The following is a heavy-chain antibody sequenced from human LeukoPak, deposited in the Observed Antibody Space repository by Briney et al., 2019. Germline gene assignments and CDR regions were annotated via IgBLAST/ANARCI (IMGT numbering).Heavy chain of an antibody. Sequence: WASVKVSCKASGYTFTSYGISWVRQAPGQGLEWMGWISAYNGNTNYAQKLQGRVTMTTDTSTSTAYMELRSLRSDDTAVYYCARNVYSGWYQNWFDPWGQGTLVTVSS. D-gene: IGHD6-19*01. V-gene: IGHV1-18*01. CDR3: ARNVYSGWYQNWFDP. J-gene: IGHJ5*02. CDR2: ISAYNGNT. CDR1: GYTFTSYG.